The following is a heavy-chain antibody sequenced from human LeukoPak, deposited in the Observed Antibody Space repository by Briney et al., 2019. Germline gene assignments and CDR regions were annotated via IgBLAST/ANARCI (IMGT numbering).Heavy chain of an antibody. J-gene: IGHJ4*02. CDR3: AKLTGRIAGAYFDY. D-gene: IGHD6-19*01. CDR1: GFSFSSYA. V-gene: IGHV3-23*01. Sequence: GALRLFCGASGFSFSSYAMSWVRQAPGKGLEWVSAIGGSGGSTYHADSVKGRFTISRDNSKNTLDLQMSSLRAEDTAVYYCAKLTGRIAGAYFDYWGQGTLVTVSS. CDR2: IGGSGGST.